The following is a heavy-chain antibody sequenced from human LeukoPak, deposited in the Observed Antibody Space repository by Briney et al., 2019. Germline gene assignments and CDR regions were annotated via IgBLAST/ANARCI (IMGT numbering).Heavy chain of an antibody. V-gene: IGHV1-8*03. Sequence: ASVKVSCKASGYTFTSYDINWVRQATGQGLEWMGWMNPNSGNTGYAQKFQGRVTITRNTSISTAYMELSSLRAEDTAVYYCARGRQYSTGWYYFDYWGQGTLVTVSS. D-gene: IGHD6-19*01. CDR3: ARGRQYSTGWYYFDY. CDR1: GYTFTSYD. CDR2: MNPNSGNT. J-gene: IGHJ4*02.